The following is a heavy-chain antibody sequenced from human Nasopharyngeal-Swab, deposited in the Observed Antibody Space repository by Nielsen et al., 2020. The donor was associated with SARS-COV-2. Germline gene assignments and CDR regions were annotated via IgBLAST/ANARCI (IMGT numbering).Heavy chain of an antibody. D-gene: IGHD4-23*01. J-gene: IGHJ4*01. V-gene: IGHV3-21*01. CDR2: ITSTSSNM. CDR1: GFTFSTYT. CDR3: SNGRWSTRLFDS. Sequence: GESLKISCAASGFTFSTYTMHWVRQAPGKGLEWVSSITSTSSNMYYADSLKGRFAISRDNAKSSLYLQVNSLRAEDTAVYYCSNGRWSTRLFDSWGHGTLVTVSS.